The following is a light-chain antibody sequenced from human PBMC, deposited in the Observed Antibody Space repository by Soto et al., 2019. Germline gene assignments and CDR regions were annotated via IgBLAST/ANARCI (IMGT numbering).Light chain of an antibody. Sequence: IVLTQSPGTLSLSPGERATLSCRASQTVTSNYLAWYQRKPGQAPRLLIYGASSRATDIPDRFSGSGSGTDFTLTSTRLEQEDFAVYFCQQYAGSPSTFGQGTKVELK. CDR3: QQYAGSPST. CDR1: QTVTSNY. J-gene: IGKJ1*01. CDR2: GAS. V-gene: IGKV3-20*01.